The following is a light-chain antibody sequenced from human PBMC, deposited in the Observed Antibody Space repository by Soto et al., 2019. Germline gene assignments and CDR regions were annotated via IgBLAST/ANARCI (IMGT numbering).Light chain of an antibody. CDR1: QSVRSNY. J-gene: IGKJ2*01. Sequence: EIVLTQSPGTLSLSTGERATLSCRASQSVRSNYVAWYQQKPGQAPRLLISGATTRASGIPDTFSGSGSGTDFTLTISRREPEDFALYYCQQNGTLPYTFGKGTKLEI. CDR3: QQNGTLPYT. CDR2: GAT. V-gene: IGKV3-20*01.